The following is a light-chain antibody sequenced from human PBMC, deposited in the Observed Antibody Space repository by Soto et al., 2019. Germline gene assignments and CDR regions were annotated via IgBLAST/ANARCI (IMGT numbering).Light chain of an antibody. CDR1: QSISRW. CDR3: QQYNDSFPYT. Sequence: DIQMTQSPSTLSASVGXRVTITCRASQSISRWLAWYQQKPGTAPKLLIYEASTLESGVPSRFSGSRSGTEFTLTVSSLQPDDFATYYCQQYNDSFPYTFGQGTKGDIK. J-gene: IGKJ2*01. CDR2: EAS. V-gene: IGKV1-5*03.